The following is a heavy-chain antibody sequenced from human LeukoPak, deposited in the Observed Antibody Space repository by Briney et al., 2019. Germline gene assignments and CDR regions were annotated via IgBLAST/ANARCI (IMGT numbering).Heavy chain of an antibody. CDR1: GYRFSKYW. J-gene: IGHJ4*02. CDR2: IYPDDSST. V-gene: IGHV5-51*01. CDR3: ARHKTSLRYSSSWYPLDY. D-gene: IGHD6-13*01. Sequence: GESLKISCEGSGYRFSKYWIGWVRQMPGKGLEWMGIIYPDDSSTEYSPSLQGQVTISADKSISTAYLQWSSLKASDTAMYYCARHKTSLRYSSSWYPLDYWGQGTLVTVSS.